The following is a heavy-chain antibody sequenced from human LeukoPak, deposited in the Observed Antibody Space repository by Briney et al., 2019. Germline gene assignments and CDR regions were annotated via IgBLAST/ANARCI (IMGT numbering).Heavy chain of an antibody. V-gene: IGHV4-59*01. J-gene: IGHJ4*02. Sequence: SETLSLTCTVSGGSISSYYWSWVRQPPGKGLEWIGFVYYTGSTNYSPSLKSRVTISVDTSKNQFSLKLRSVTAADTAVYYCASTYDYVWGSYGHFDYWGQGTLVTVSP. D-gene: IGHD3-16*01. CDR1: GGSISSYY. CDR3: ASTYDYVWGSYGHFDY. CDR2: VYYTGST.